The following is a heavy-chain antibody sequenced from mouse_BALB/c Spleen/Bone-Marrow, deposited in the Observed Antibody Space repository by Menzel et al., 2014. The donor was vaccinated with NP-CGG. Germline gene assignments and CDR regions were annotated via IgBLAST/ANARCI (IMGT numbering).Heavy chain of an antibody. CDR1: GFNNKDTY. CDR3: ATYRYGWYFDV. Sequence: EVKMMEEGAEHVKKKEKIKLSCTASGFNNKDTYMHWVKPRPEQGLEWIGRIDPANGNTKYDPKVQGKATITADTSSNTAYLQLSSLTSEDTAVYYCATYRYGWYFDVWGAGTTVTVSS. D-gene: IGHD2-14*01. J-gene: IGHJ1*01. V-gene: IGHV14-3*02. CDR2: IDPANGNT.